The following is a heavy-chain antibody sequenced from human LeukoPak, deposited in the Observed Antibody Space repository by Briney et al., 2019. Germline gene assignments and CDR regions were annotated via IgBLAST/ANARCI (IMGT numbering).Heavy chain of an antibody. Sequence: SETLSLTCTASGGSFSTYYWSWIRQPPGKGLEWIGSIYYSGSSYYNPSLKSRVTISVDTSKSQFSLKLSSVTAADTAVYYCARQLLRGYFDYWGQGTLVTVSS. CDR3: ARQLLRGYFDY. CDR1: GGSFSTYY. CDR2: IYYSGSS. D-gene: IGHD1-26*01. V-gene: IGHV4-59*05. J-gene: IGHJ4*02.